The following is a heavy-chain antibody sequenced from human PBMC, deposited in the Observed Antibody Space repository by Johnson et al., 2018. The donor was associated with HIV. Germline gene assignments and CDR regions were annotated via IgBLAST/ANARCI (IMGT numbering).Heavy chain of an antibody. V-gene: IGHV3-9*01. J-gene: IGHJ3*02. CDR3: AKDGGGGALDI. CDR2: ISWNSGSI. Sequence: VRQAPGKGLEWVSGISWNSGSIGYADSVKGRFTISRDNAKNSLYLQMNSLRAEDTALYYCAKDGGGGALDIWGQGTMVIVSS. D-gene: IGHD3-16*01.